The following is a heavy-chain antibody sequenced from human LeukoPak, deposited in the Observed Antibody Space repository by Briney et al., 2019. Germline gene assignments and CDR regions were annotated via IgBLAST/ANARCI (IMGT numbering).Heavy chain of an antibody. V-gene: IGHV1-2*06. Sequence: ASVKVSCKASGYTFTGYYMHWVRQAPGQGLEWMGRINPNSGGTNYAQKFQGRVTMTRDTSISTAYMELSRLRSDDTAVYYCARDPSYYDFWSGYQHTFDYWGQGTLVTVSS. CDR2: INPNSGGT. J-gene: IGHJ4*02. CDR3: ARDPSYYDFWSGYQHTFDY. CDR1: GYTFTGYY. D-gene: IGHD3-3*01.